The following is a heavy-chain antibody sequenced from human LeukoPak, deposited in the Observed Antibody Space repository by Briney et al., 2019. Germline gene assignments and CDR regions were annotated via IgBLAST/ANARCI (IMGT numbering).Heavy chain of an antibody. J-gene: IGHJ4*02. Sequence: ASVKVSCKASGYTFTGYYMHWVRQAPGQGLEWMGWINPNSGGTNYAQKFQGRVTMTRDTSISTAYMELSRLRSDDTAVYYCARVPYCTNGVCPLSLDYWGQGTLVTVSS. D-gene: IGHD2-8*01. V-gene: IGHV1-2*02. CDR3: ARVPYCTNGVCPLSLDY. CDR2: INPNSGGT. CDR1: GYTFTGYY.